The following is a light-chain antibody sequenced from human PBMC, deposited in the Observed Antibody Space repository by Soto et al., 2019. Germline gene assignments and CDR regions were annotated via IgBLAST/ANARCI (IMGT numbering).Light chain of an antibody. V-gene: IGKV3-20*01. CDR1: QSFSSSY. Sequence: EVVLTQSPGTLSLSPGERATLSCRASQSFSSSYLAWYQQKPGQAPRLLIYVASNRATGIPDRFSGSGSGTDFTLTISRLEPEDFAVYYCQQYGSSSWTFGQGTKVEIK. J-gene: IGKJ1*01. CDR2: VAS. CDR3: QQYGSSSWT.